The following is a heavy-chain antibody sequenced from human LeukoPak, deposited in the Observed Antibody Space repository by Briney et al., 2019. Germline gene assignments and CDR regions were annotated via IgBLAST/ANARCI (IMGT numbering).Heavy chain of an antibody. V-gene: IGHV3-23*01. CDR3: AKAQGGSYYLGFDY. D-gene: IGHD1-26*01. CDR2: ISGSGGST. CDR1: GFTFSSYA. Sequence: GRSLRLSCAASGFTFSSYAMHWVRQAPGKGLEWVSAISGSGGSTYYADSVKGRFTISRDNSKNTLYLQMNSLRAEDTAVYYCAKAQGGSYYLGFDYWGQGTLVTVSS. J-gene: IGHJ4*02.